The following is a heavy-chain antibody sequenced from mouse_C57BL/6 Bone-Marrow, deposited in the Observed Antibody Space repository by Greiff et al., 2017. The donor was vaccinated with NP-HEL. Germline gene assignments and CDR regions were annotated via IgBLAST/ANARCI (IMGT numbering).Heavy chain of an antibody. CDR3: ARSNYDYDEGGFAY. Sequence: QVQLQQPGAELVKPGASVKLSCKASGYTFTSYWMHWVKQRPGQGLEWIGMIHPNSGSTNYNEKFKGKATLTVDTSSSTAYMQLSSLTSEDSAVYFCARSNYDYDEGGFAYWGQGTLVTVSA. CDR2: IHPNSGST. D-gene: IGHD2-4*01. CDR1: GYTFTSYW. V-gene: IGHV1-64*01. J-gene: IGHJ3*01.